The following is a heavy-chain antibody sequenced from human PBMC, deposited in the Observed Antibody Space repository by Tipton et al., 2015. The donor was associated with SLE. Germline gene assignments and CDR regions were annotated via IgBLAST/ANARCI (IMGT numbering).Heavy chain of an antibody. J-gene: IGHJ5*02. V-gene: IGHV4-34*01. D-gene: IGHD4/OR15-4a*01. Sequence: AGLVKPSETLSLTCAVYGGSFSNYYWTWIRQPPGKGLEWIGEINHSGGTNYSPSLKSRVTISVDTSKNQFSLKVNSVTATDTAVYYCARGDSYGDYGWTRRNWFDPWGQGTLVTVSS. CDR3: ARGDSYGDYGWTRRNWFDP. CDR2: INHSGGT. CDR1: GGSFSNYY.